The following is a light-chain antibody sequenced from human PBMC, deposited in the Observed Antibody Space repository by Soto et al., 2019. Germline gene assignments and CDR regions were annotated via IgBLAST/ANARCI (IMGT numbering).Light chain of an antibody. CDR2: GAS. J-gene: IGKJ1*01. CDR1: QSVSSSY. CDR3: QQYGSSPPVT. Sequence: EIVLTQSPGPLSLSPGERATLSCRASQSVSSSYLAWYQQKPGQAPRLLIYGASSRATGIPDRFSGSGSGTDFTLTISRLEPEDFAVYYCQQYGSSPPVTFGQGTKVESK. V-gene: IGKV3-20*01.